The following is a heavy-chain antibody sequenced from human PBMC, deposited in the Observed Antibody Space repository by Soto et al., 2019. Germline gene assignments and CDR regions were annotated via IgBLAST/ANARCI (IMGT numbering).Heavy chain of an antibody. J-gene: IGHJ4*02. V-gene: IGHV3-53*02. Sequence: KLVETGGGLIQPGTSLTLSCAASGFSVSRNYMTWVRQAPGKGLECVSFVYSGGATFYADSVKGRFILSRDDSQNTMYLQMNNLRAEDTAVYYCARVPGRLWGRGTLVTVAS. D-gene: IGHD3-10*01. CDR1: GFSVSRNY. CDR3: ARVPGRL. CDR2: VYSGGAT.